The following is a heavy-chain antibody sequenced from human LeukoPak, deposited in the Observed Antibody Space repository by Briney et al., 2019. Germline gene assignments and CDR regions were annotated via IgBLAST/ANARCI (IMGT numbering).Heavy chain of an antibody. CDR1: GFTFSSYA. J-gene: IGHJ6*02. CDR2: ISYDGSNK. V-gene: IGHV3-30*04. CDR3: ARDLLTIEMATTYYYYYGMDV. Sequence: GGSLRLSCAASGFTFSSYAMHWVRQAPGKGLEWVAVISYDGSNKYYADSVKGRFTISRDNSKNTLYLQMNSLRTEDTAVYYCARDLLTIEMATTYYYYYGMDVWGQGTTVTVSS. D-gene: IGHD5-24*01.